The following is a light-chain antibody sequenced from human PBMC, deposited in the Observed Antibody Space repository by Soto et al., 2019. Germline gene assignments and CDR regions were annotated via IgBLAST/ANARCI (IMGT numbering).Light chain of an antibody. V-gene: IGKV1-5*03. CDR2: KAS. J-gene: IGKJ1*01. CDR1: QSISYW. CDR3: QHYNSYSEA. Sequence: DIQMTQSPSTLSASVGDRVTINCRASQSISYWLAWYQQKPGQAPNLLIYKASSLKSGVPSRFSGSGSGTEFTLTISSLQPDDFATYYCQHYNSYSEAFGQGTKVDIK.